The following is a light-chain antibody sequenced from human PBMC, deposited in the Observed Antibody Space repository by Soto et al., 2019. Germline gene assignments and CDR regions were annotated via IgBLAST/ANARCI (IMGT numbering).Light chain of an antibody. Sequence: EIVLTQSPGTLSLSPGERATLSCRASRRVSSSYLAWYQQKPGQAPRLLIYGASTRATGIPDRFSGSGSGTDFTLTISILEPEDFAGYFCQRYGSSPPFTFGQGTKVEI. CDR2: GAS. J-gene: IGKJ2*01. CDR1: RRVSSSY. CDR3: QRYGSSPPFT. V-gene: IGKV3-20*01.